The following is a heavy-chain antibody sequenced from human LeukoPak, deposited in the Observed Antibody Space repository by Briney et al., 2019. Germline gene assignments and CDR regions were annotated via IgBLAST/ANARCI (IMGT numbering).Heavy chain of an antibody. CDR1: GYTFTSYY. Sequence: GASVKVSCKASGYTFTSYYIHWVRQAPGQGLEWMGVINPSGDTTTYAQKFQGRVTMTRDMSTSTVYMELSSLRSEDTAVCYCAGSFYDLLVYFDYWGQGTLVTVSS. CDR3: AGSFYDLLVYFDY. V-gene: IGHV1-46*01. J-gene: IGHJ4*02. D-gene: IGHD5/OR15-5a*01. CDR2: INPSGDTT.